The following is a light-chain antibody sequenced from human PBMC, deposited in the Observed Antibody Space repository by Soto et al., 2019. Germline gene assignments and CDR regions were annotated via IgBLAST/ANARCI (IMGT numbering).Light chain of an antibody. CDR3: QQSYDTVALT. Sequence: DIQMTQSPSSLSASVGDRVTITCRASQRISTYLNWYQQKPGQAPKLLIYVASLLQSGVPSRFSGSGSGTDFTLTISGLQPEDFATYYCQQSYDTVALTFGQGTRLEIK. V-gene: IGKV1-39*01. CDR2: VAS. CDR1: QRISTY. J-gene: IGKJ5*01.